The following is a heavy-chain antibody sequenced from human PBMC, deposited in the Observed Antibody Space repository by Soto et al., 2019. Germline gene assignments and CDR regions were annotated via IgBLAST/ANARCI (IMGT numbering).Heavy chain of an antibody. CDR2: IYYSGST. V-gene: IGHV4-39*01. CDR3: ASFRIVVVPAANAYFDY. Sequence: PSETLSLTCTVSDGSISSSSYCWGWIRQPPGKGLEWIGSIYYSGSTYYNPSLKSRVTISVDTSKNQFSLKLSSVTAADTAVYYCASFRIVVVPAANAYFDYWGQGTLVTVSS. J-gene: IGHJ4*02. D-gene: IGHD2-2*01. CDR1: DGSISSSSYC.